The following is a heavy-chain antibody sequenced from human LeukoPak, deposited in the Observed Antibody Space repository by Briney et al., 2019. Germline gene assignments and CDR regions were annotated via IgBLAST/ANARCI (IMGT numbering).Heavy chain of an antibody. V-gene: IGHV4-59*01. CDR2: IYYSGST. J-gene: IGHJ5*02. Sequence: SETLSLTCTASGGSISSYYWSWIRQPPGKGLEWIGYIYYSGSTNYNPSLKSRVTISVDTSKNQFSLKLSSVTAADTAVYYCARDRGWFDPWGQGTLVTVSS. CDR3: ARDRGWFDP. CDR1: GGSISSYY.